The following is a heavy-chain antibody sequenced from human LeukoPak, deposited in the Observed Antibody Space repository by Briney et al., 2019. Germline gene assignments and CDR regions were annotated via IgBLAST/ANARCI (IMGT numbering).Heavy chain of an antibody. D-gene: IGHD2-2*01. V-gene: IGHV3-21*01. CDR3: ARDPRLGHCSSTSCWSY. CDR1: GFTFSSYS. CDR2: ISSSSSYI. Sequence: GGSLRLSCAASGFTFSSYSMNWVRQAPGKGLEWVSSISSSSSYIYYADSAKGRFTISRDNAKNSLYLQMNSLRAEDTAVYYCARDPRLGHCSSTSCWSYWGQGTLVTVSS. J-gene: IGHJ4*02.